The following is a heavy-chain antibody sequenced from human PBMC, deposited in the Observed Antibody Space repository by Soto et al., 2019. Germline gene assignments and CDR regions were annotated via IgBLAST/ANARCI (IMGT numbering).Heavy chain of an antibody. J-gene: IGHJ4*02. CDR3: ATRHRSGGSCFDY. Sequence: QLQLQESGPGLVKPSETLSLTCTVSGGSISSSSYYWGWIRQPPGKGLEWIGSIYYSGSTYYNPSLKSRVTISVDTSKNQFSLKLSSVTAADTAVYYCATRHRSGGSCFDYWGQGTLVTVSS. D-gene: IGHD2-15*01. V-gene: IGHV4-39*01. CDR1: GGSISSSSYY. CDR2: IYYSGST.